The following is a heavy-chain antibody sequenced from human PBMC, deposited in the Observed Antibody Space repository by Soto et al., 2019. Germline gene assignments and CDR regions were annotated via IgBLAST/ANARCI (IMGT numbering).Heavy chain of an antibody. CDR3: AKDPDGGGDLT. CDR2: ISYDGSNK. CDR1: GFTFSSYG. Sequence: QVQLVESGGGVVQPGRSLRLSCAASGFTFSSYGMHWVRQAPGKGLEWVAVISYDGSNKYYADSVKGRFTISRDNSKNTRYLQMNSLRAEDTAVYYCAKDPDGGGDLTWGQGTLVTVSS. J-gene: IGHJ5*02. V-gene: IGHV3-30*18. D-gene: IGHD2-21*02.